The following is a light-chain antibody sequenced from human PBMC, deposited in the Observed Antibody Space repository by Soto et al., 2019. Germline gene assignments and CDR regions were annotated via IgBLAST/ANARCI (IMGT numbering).Light chain of an antibody. CDR1: QSISAW. CDR3: QQYNDYSWT. CDR2: KAS. V-gene: IGKV1-5*03. Sequence: DIQRTHSPSTLSSXVXXXXTXXXLASQSISAWLAWYQQKPGKAPRLLIYKASTLEIGVPSRFSGSGSGTEFTLTISSLQPDDVATYYCQQYNDYSWTFGQGTKVDIK. J-gene: IGKJ1*01.